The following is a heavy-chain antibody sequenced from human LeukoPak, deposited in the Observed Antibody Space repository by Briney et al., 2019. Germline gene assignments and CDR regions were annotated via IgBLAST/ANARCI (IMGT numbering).Heavy chain of an antibody. CDR3: TTQQQLEHLFDD. V-gene: IGHV3-15*01. Sequence: GGSLRLSCAASGFTFSDAWMSWVRQAPGKGLEWVGRIKSKTDGGVAHYAAPVKGRLAISTDESKNTLYLEMNSLKTEDTAVYYCTTQQQLEHLFDDWGQGTLVTVSS. D-gene: IGHD6-13*01. CDR2: IKSKTDGGVA. J-gene: IGHJ4*02. CDR1: GFTFSDAW.